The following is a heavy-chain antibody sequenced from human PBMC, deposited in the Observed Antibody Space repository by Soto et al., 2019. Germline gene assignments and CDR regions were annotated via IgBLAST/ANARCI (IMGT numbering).Heavy chain of an antibody. J-gene: IGHJ4*02. CDR3: ARGPQSSSLSG. CDR2: INHSGNT. Sequence: QVQLQQWGAGLLKPSETLSLTCAVYGGVFSGYDWSWIRQPPGKGLEWIGEINHSGNTNYNVSLKSRVTISVDMSKYQFSLRLSSVTAADTAVYYCARGPQSSSLSGWGQGTLVTVSS. CDR1: GGVFSGYD. D-gene: IGHD6-13*01. V-gene: IGHV4-34*01.